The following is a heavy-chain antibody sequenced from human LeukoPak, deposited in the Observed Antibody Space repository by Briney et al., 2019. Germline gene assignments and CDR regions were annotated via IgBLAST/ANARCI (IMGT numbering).Heavy chain of an antibody. CDR3: AKDILLGDYLFMSPNDAFDI. J-gene: IGHJ3*02. CDR2: ITGSGDST. CDR1: GFTFGSYA. D-gene: IGHD4-17*01. V-gene: IGHV3-23*01. Sequence: PGGSLRLSCAASGFTFGSYAMSWVRQTPGRGLEWVSAITGSGDSTYYSESVKGRFTSSRDNSNNTVFLQRNSLRADDTAVYYCAKDILLGDYLFMSPNDAFDIWGQGTKVTVSS.